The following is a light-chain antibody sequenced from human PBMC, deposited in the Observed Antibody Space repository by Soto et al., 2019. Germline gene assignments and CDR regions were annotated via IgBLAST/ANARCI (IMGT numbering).Light chain of an antibody. V-gene: IGKV1-5*01. CDR3: QHYHSFPHT. CDR2: DAS. CDR1: QSISNW. Sequence: DIQMTQSPSTLSAYVGDRVTITCRASQSISNWLAWYQQKPGKAPKLLIYDASKLESGVPSRFSGSGSGTEFTLTISSLQPDDSASYYCQHYHSFPHTFGQGAKLEIK. J-gene: IGKJ2*01.